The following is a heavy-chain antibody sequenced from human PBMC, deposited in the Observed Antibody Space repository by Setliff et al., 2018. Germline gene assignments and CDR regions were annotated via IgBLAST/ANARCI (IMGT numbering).Heavy chain of an antibody. Sequence: SVKDSCKVSGYTLTELSMHWVRQAPGQGLEWMGGIIPIFGTANYAQKFQGRVTITADESTSTAYMELRSLRSDDTAVYYCARANDYSSGWYFYYYGMDVWGQGTTVTVS. J-gene: IGHJ6*02. CDR2: IIPIFGTA. D-gene: IGHD6-19*01. CDR1: GYTLTELS. V-gene: IGHV1-69*13. CDR3: ARANDYSSGWYFYYYGMDV.